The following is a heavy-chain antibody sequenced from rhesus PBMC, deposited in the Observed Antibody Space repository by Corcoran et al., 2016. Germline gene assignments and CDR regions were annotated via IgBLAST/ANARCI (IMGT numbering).Heavy chain of an antibody. Sequence: EVQLVESGGGLAKPGGSRRLSCAASGFNFSSNWMNWVRQAPGKGLEWISAINIAGNSTSYVDSVKGRFTISRENAKNTLYLQMDSLRAEDTAVYYRARPRSFLDWLLPVFDYWGQGVLVTVSS. D-gene: IGHD3-3*01. CDR1: GFNFSSNW. V-gene: IGHV3-14*01. CDR2: INIAGNST. CDR3: ARPRSFLDWLLPVFDY. J-gene: IGHJ4*01.